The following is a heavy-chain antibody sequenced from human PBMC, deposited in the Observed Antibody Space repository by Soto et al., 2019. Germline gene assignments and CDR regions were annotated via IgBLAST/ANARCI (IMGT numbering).Heavy chain of an antibody. CDR3: AIRGYSSGYSFSY. Sequence: EFLKMFRKASGYTFTSDWSAWVRQMPGKGREWMGIIFPVDSDTTYSPSFQGQVTISADKSITTAYVQWSSLKASDTAMYYCAIRGYSSGYSFSYWGQGTLDNVST. CDR1: GYTFTSDW. D-gene: IGHD5-18*01. J-gene: IGHJ4*02. CDR2: IFPVDSDT. V-gene: IGHV5-51*01.